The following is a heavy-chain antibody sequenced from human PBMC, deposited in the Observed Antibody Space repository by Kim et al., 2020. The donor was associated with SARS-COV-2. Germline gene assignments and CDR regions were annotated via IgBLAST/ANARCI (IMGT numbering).Heavy chain of an antibody. CDR2: IKSRIDGGST. Sequence: GGSLRLSCAASGFSCSNDWMTWVRQAPGKGLEWVGRIKSRIDGGSTDYAAPVKGRFTISRDESKNTLYLQMNSLKTEDTAVYYCSTLIGCYGSGSYYRSNDYWGQGALVPVSS. D-gene: IGHD3-10*01. CDR3: STLIGCYGSGSYYRSNDY. J-gene: IGHJ4*02. V-gene: IGHV3-15*01. CDR1: GFSCSNDW.